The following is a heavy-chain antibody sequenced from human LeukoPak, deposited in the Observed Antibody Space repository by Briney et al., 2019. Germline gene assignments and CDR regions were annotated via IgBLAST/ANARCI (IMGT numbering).Heavy chain of an antibody. CDR1: GGTFSSYA. V-gene: IGHV1-69*01. J-gene: IGHJ4*02. CDR2: IIPIFGTA. D-gene: IGHD5-12*01. CDR3: ARSNSGYDFDLLFDY. Sequence: GPQVKVSCKASGGTFSSYAISWVRQAPGQGLEWMGGIIPIFGTANYAQKFQGRVTITADESTSTAYMELSSLRSEDTALYYCARSNSGYDFDLLFDYWGQGTLVTVSS.